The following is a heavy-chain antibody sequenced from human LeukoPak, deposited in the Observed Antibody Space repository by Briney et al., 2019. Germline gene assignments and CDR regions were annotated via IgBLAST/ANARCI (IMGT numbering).Heavy chain of an antibody. CDR2: INDSGTT. J-gene: IGHJ3*02. CDR1: GGSLTNNY. CDR3: VRHVARAFDI. Sequence: SETLSLTCAVYGGSLTNNYWRWIRQPQGKGMEWIGEINDSGTTNYNPSLKSRVTISIDTSNTQLSLKLSSVTAADTAVYSCVRHVARAFDIWGQGTKVTVSS. V-gene: IGHV4-34*01.